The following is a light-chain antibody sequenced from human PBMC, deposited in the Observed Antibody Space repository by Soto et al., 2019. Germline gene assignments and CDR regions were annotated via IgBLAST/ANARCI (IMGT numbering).Light chain of an antibody. J-gene: IGLJ1*01. V-gene: IGLV2-14*01. CDR1: SSDVGGYNY. CDR3: SSYTSSSTDV. Sequence: QSSLTHPASLSGSPGQSITISCTGTSSDVGGYNYVSWYQQHPGKAPKLMIYEVSNRPSGVSNRFSGSKSGNTASLTISGLQAEDEADYYCSSYTSSSTDVFGTGTKVTVL. CDR2: EVS.